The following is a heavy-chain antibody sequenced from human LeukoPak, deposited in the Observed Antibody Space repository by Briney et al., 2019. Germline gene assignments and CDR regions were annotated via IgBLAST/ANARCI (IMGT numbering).Heavy chain of an antibody. CDR1: GFTFSSYW. CDR2: IDSDGSST. CDR3: ATGLIAVFDY. Sequence: GGSLRLSCAASGFTFSSYWMHWVRQARGRGLVWVSRIDSDGSSTTYADSVKGRCTISRDNSKNKVYLQMNSLRAEDTAVYYCATGLIAVFDYWGQGTLVTVSS. J-gene: IGHJ4*02. D-gene: IGHD6-19*01. V-gene: IGHV3-74*01.